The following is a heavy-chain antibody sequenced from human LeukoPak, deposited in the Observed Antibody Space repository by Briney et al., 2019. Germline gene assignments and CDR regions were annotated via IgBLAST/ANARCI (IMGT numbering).Heavy chain of an antibody. CDR3: AKCDDFWSGSN. CDR2: ISGSGGST. J-gene: IGHJ4*02. V-gene: IGHV3-23*01. Sequence: GGSLRLSCAASGFTFSSYAMSWVRQAPGKGLEWVSAISGSGGSTYHADSVKGRFTISRDNSKNTLYLQMNSLRAEDTAVYYRAKCDDFWSGSNWGQGTLVTVSS. CDR1: GFTFSSYA. D-gene: IGHD3-3*01.